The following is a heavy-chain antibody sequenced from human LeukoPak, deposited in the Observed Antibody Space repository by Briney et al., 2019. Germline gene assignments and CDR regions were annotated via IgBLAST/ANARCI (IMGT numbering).Heavy chain of an antibody. CDR1: GFSFSSYT. V-gene: IGHV3-48*01. D-gene: IGHD3-22*01. CDR3: VRGKLVYYYDNSGYFDS. Sequence: GTSLRLSCAASGFSFSSYTMNWVRQAPGKGLEWLSYIRIPTGALYYADSVKGRFTISRDNAKNSLYLQMNNLRAEDTAVYYCVRGKLVYYYDNSGYFDSWGRGTLVTVSS. J-gene: IGHJ4*02. CDR2: IRIPTGAL.